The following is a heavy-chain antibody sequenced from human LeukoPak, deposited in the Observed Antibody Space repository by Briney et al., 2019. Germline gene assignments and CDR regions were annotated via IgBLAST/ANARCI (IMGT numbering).Heavy chain of an antibody. CDR3: ATWRKEDYDSSGYSPYFDY. Sequence: GSVTVSCTVSGYTLTELSMHWVRQAPGKGVEWMGGFYPEDGETIYAKTFQGRVTMTEETTTDTAYMEMSSLRSEDTAVYYCATWRKEDYDSSGYSPYFDYWGQGTLVTVSS. V-gene: IGHV1-24*01. D-gene: IGHD3-22*01. CDR1: GYTLTELS. CDR2: FYPEDGET. J-gene: IGHJ4*02.